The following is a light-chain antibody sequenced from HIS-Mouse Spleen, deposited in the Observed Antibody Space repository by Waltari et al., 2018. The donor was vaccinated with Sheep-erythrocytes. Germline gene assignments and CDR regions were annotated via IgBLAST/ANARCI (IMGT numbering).Light chain of an antibody. CDR1: QSVSSY. J-gene: IGKJ4*01. V-gene: IGKV3-11*01. CDR2: DAS. CDR3: QQRSNWPLT. Sequence: EMVLTQSPATLSLSPGERATLSCRASQSVSSYLAWYQQKPGQAPRRLIYDASNRATGIPARFSGSGSGTDFTLTISSLVPEDFAVYYCQQRSNWPLTFGGGTKVEIK.